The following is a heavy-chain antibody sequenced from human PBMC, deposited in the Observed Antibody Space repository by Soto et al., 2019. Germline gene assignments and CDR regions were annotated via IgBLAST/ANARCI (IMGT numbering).Heavy chain of an antibody. CDR1: GFTFSDVW. J-gene: IGHJ4*02. Sequence: LSCSASGFTFSDVWMTWVRQAPGKGLEWVGRIKRKTDGGTTDYAEPVKGRFTISRDDSKNTLYLQMNSLKTEDTAVYYCTSTLGYWGQGTLVTVSS. CDR3: TSTLGY. CDR2: IKRKTDGGTT. V-gene: IGHV3-15*01.